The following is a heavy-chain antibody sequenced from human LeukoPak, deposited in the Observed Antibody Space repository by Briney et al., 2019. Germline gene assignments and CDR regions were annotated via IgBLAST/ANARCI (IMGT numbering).Heavy chain of an antibody. D-gene: IGHD2-15*01. CDR1: GGSISSNNYY. V-gene: IGHV4-61*05. Sequence: SETLSLTCTVSGGSISSNNYYWSWIRQPPGKGLEWIGYIHYSGDTKCNPSLKSRVTISVDTSKNQVSLQLNSATAADTAVYYCAGYCGGGSCADSWGQGTLVTVSS. CDR2: IHYSGDT. J-gene: IGHJ4*02. CDR3: AGYCGGGSCADS.